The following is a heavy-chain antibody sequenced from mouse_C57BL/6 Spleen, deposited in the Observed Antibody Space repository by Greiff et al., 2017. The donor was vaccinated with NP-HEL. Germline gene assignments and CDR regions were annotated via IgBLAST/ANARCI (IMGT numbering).Heavy chain of an antibody. J-gene: IGHJ4*01. CDR2: INPSNGGT. Sequence: VKLQQPGTELVKPGASVKLSCKASGYTFTSYWMHWVKQRPGQGLEWIGNINPSNGGTNYNEKFKSKATLTVDKSSSTAYMQLSSLTSEDSAVYYCARYYSNYGGAMDYWGQGTSVTVSS. CDR1: GYTFTSYW. CDR3: ARYYSNYGGAMDY. D-gene: IGHD2-5*01. V-gene: IGHV1-53*01.